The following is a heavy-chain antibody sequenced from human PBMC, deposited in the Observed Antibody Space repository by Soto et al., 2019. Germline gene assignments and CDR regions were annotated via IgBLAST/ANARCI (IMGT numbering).Heavy chain of an antibody. J-gene: IGHJ4*02. Sequence: EVPLLESGGGLVQPGGSLRLSCAASGFTFSSYAMSWVRQAPGKGLEWVSAISGSGGSTFYADSVRGRFTISRDNPKNTLYLQMNSLRADDTAVYYCAKWSAFGVAGLIDYWGQGTLVTVSS. V-gene: IGHV3-23*01. CDR1: GFTFSSYA. CDR2: ISGSGGST. D-gene: IGHD6-19*01. CDR3: AKWSAFGVAGLIDY.